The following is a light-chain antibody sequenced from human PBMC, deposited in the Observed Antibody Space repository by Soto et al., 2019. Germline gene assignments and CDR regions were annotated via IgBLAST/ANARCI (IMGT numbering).Light chain of an antibody. Sequence: EIVLTQSPATLSLSPGERATLSCRASRSVNSYLAWYQQKPGQAPRLLISDASNRATGIPARFSGSGSGTDFTLTISSLEPEDFATYYCQKYNSPPRTFGQGTRV. V-gene: IGKV3-11*01. CDR3: QKYNSPPRT. CDR2: DAS. CDR1: RSVNSY. J-gene: IGKJ1*01.